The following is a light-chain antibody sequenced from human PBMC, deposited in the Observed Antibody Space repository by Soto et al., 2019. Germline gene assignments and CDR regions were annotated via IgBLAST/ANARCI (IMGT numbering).Light chain of an antibody. CDR3: QQYYDYTWT. Sequence: DIVMTQSPDSLAVPLGERATINCKSSQNVLYSSNNRNYLAWYQHKPGQPPKQLIYWASTRKSGVPDRFSGSGSGTDFTLTISGLQAEDVAVYYCQQYYDYTWTFGQGTKVDI. V-gene: IGKV4-1*01. J-gene: IGKJ1*01. CDR1: QNVLYSSNNRNY. CDR2: WAS.